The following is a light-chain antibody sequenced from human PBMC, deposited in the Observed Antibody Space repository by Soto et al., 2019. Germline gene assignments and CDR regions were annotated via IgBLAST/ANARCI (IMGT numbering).Light chain of an antibody. V-gene: IGKV3-20*01. Sequence: MVLTLSPATLSLSPGERATLSCRASQSVSSSYLAWYQQKPGQAPRLLIYGASSRATGIPDRFSGSGSGTDFTLTISRLEPEDFAVYYCQQYGSSPGTFGQGTKV. CDR3: QQYGSSPGT. CDR2: GAS. CDR1: QSVSSSY. J-gene: IGKJ1*01.